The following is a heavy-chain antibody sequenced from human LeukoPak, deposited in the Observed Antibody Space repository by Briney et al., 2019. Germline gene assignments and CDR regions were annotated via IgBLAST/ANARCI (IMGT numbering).Heavy chain of an antibody. V-gene: IGHV6-1*01. CDR2: TYYRSKWYN. J-gene: IGHJ4*02. D-gene: IGHD6-19*01. Sequence: SQTLSLTCGISGNSVPSTSAAWNWIRQSPSRGLEWLGRTYYRSKWYNDYAVSVKSRINIKPDTSKNQFSLQLNSVTPEDTAVYYCARSVADLDYWGQGTLVTVSS. CDR3: ARSVADLDY. CDR1: GNSVPSTSAA.